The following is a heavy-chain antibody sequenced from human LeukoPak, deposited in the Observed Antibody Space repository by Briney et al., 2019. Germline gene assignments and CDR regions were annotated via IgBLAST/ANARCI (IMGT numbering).Heavy chain of an antibody. Sequence: GGSLRLSCAASGFTFNRYAMLWVRQAPGKGLEWVASLSYDGYNKQYADSVKGRFTISRDISEDTLYLQMNSLRGDDTALYYCARDVTTFLLPNAYAFEILGLGTMVTVSS. V-gene: IGHV3-30*14. CDR3: ARDVTTFLLPNAYAFEI. CDR2: LSYDGYNK. J-gene: IGHJ3*02. D-gene: IGHD1-1*01. CDR1: GFTFNRYA.